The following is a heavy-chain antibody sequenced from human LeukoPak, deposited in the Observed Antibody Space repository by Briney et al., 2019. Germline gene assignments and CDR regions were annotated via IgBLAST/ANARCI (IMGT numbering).Heavy chain of an antibody. Sequence: GGSLRLSCAASGFTCSTYVMSWVHQAPGKGLEWLSLILHNGDSTYYADSVKGRFTISRDNSKNTLYLQMNSLRAEDTAVYYCARLSSFAFDIWGQGTMVTVSS. J-gene: IGHJ3*02. CDR3: ARLSSFAFDI. V-gene: IGHV3-23*01. CDR1: GFTCSTYV. CDR2: ILHNGDST. D-gene: IGHD3-16*02.